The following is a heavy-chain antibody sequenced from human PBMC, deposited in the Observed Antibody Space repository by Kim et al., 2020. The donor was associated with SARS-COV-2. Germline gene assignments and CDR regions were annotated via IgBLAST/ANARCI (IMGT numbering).Heavy chain of an antibody. V-gene: IGHV3-33*06. CDR1: GFTFSSYG. CDR3: AKDRATGTTGENYYYGMDV. D-gene: IGHD1-1*01. Sequence: GGSLRLSCAASGFTFSSYGMHWVRQAPGKGLEWVAVIWYDGSNKYYADSGKGRFTISRDNSKNTLYLQMNSLRAEDTAVYYCAKDRATGTTGENYYYGMDVWGQGTTVTVSS. J-gene: IGHJ6*02. CDR2: IWYDGSNK.